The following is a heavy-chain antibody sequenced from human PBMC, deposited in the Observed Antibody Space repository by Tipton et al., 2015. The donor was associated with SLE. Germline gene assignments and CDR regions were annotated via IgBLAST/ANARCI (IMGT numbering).Heavy chain of an antibody. CDR3: ARGTAYYDFWSGYHDALDV. CDR2: IIPILRTG. CDR1: GGTISNYI. D-gene: IGHD3-3*01. J-gene: IGHJ3*01. Sequence: QSGAAVKKPGSSVRVSCKASGGTISNYIVSWVRQAPGQGLEWMGGIIPILRTGNSAQRFQGRVTFTTDESTSTAYMELSSLRSEDTAVYYCARGTAYYDFWSGYHDALDVWGQGTMVTVSS. V-gene: IGHV1-69*16.